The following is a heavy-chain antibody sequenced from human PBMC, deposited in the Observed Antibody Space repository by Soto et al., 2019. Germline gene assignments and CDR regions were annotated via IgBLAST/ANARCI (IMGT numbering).Heavy chain of an antibody. CDR3: ARSGGTNSWYGVFDF. CDR2: IYFRGNS. J-gene: IGHJ4*02. CDR1: GDSITSSPFY. D-gene: IGHD1-7*01. Sequence: QVQLQQSGPGLEKPSQTLTVTCTVSGDSITSSPFYWSWVRQLPGRGLEWIGYIYFRGNSYYNPSLKSRVTISLDRSKNQSSLELNSVTAADTALYFCARSGGTNSWYGVFDFWGQGTLVNVSS. V-gene: IGHV4-31*03.